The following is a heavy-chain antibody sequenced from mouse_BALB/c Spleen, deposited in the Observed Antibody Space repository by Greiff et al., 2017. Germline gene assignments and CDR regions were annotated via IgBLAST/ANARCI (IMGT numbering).Heavy chain of an antibody. V-gene: IGHV1-4*01. D-gene: IGHD1-2*01. Sequence: QVQLKQSGAELARPGASVKMSCKASGYTFTSYTMHWVNQRPGQGLEWIGYINPSSGYTNYNQKFKDKATLTADKSSSTAYMQLSSLTSEDSAVYYCARSEYGFTTAFYYAMDYWGQGTSVTVSS. CDR2: INPSSGYT. CDR3: ARSEYGFTTAFYYAMDY. CDR1: GYTFTSYT. J-gene: IGHJ4*01.